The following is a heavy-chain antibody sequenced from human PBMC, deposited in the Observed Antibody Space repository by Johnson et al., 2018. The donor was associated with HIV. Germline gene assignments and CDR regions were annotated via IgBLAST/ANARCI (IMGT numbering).Heavy chain of an antibody. CDR3: ARSGTYMSSWSGGNDVFDI. D-gene: IGHD6-13*01. Sequence: VQLVESGGGVVQPGRSLRLSCAASRFTFSSYGMHWVRQAPGKGLEWVADSVKGRFTISRDNSKNTLYLQMNSLRAEDTAVYCCARSGTYMSSWSGGNDVFDIWG. J-gene: IGHJ3*02. CDR1: RFTFSSYG. V-gene: IGHV3-33*08.